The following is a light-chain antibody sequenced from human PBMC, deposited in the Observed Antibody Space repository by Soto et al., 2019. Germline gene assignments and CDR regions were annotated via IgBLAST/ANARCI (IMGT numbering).Light chain of an antibody. V-gene: IGLV2-14*03. CDR3: VSYTSTTTLV. J-gene: IGLJ2*01. CDR1: NSDVGGYKY. CDR2: GVD. Sequence: QSALTQPASVSGSPGQSITISCTGTNSDVGGYKYVSWYQHQPGKAPKLMFYGVDNRPSGVSNRFSAPKSGNTASLTISGLQAEDEAEYYCVSYTSTTTLVFGGGTKLTVL.